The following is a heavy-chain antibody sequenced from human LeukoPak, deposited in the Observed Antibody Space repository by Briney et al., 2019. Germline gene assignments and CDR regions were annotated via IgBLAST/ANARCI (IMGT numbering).Heavy chain of an antibody. J-gene: IGHJ4*02. D-gene: IGHD3-3*01. CDR2: IKSKADGGTT. Sequence: PGGSLRLSCVASGFTFTNAWMSWVRQAPGKGLEWVGRIKSKADGGTTDYVASVKGRFIISRNDSKDTMYLQMNSLKIEDTGVYYCTTDKDFWGGYQDFWGQGILVRVSS. V-gene: IGHV3-15*01. CDR3: TTDKDFWGGYQDF. CDR1: GFTFTNAW.